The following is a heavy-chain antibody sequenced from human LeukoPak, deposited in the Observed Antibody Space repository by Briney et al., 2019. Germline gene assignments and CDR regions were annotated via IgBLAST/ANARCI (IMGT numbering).Heavy chain of an antibody. Sequence: ASVKVSCKASGYTFTARHLHWMRQAPGQGLEWMGWINPNSGGAKDAQKFQGRVTMTRDTSISTAYMELSRLRYDDTAVYYCARGRGGGSFDIWGQGTMVTVSS. CDR1: GYTFTARH. CDR3: ARGRGGGSFDI. V-gene: IGHV1-2*02. CDR2: INPNSGGA. D-gene: IGHD2-15*01. J-gene: IGHJ3*02.